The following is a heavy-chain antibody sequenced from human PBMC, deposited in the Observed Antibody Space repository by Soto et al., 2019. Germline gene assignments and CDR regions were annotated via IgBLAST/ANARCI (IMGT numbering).Heavy chain of an antibody. Sequence: GGSLRLSCAASGFTFSSYGMHWVRQAPGKGLEWVAVIWYDGSNKYYADSVKGRFTISRDNSKNTLYLQMNSLRAEDTAVYYCARDGEYSSGWYYFDYWGQGTLVTVSS. V-gene: IGHV3-33*01. CDR2: IWYDGSNK. CDR1: GFTFSSYG. D-gene: IGHD6-19*01. CDR3: ARDGEYSSGWYYFDY. J-gene: IGHJ4*02.